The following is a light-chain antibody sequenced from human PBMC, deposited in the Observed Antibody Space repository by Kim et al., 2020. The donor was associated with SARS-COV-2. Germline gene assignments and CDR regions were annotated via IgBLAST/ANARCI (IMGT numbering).Light chain of an antibody. Sequence: PGGTVTLTGASSTGAVTSGYYPNWFQQKPGQAPRALIYSTSNTHSWTPARFSGSLLGGKAALTLSGVQPEDEAEYYCLLYFGGARVFGGGTKLTVL. J-gene: IGLJ3*02. CDR3: LLYFGGARV. CDR1: TGAVTSGYY. V-gene: IGLV7-43*01. CDR2: STS.